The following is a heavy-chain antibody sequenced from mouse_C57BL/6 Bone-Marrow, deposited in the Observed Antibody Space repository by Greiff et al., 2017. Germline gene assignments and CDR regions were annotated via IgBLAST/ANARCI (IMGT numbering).Heavy chain of an antibody. CDR1: GYSITSGYY. CDR2: ISYDGSN. V-gene: IGHV3-6*01. J-gene: IGHJ2*01. CDR3: ARSFTTVVAPLDY. Sequence: ESGPGLVKPSQSLSLTCSVTGYSITSGYYWNWIRQFPGNKLEWMGYISYDGSNNYNPSLKNRISITRDTSKNQFFLKLNSVTTEDTATYYCARSFTTVVAPLDYWGQGTTLTVSS. D-gene: IGHD1-1*01.